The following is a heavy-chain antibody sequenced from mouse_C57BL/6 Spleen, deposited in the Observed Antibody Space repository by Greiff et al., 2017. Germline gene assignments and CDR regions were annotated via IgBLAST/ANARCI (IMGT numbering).Heavy chain of an antibody. CDR3: ARGWEDYEYAPWFAY. D-gene: IGHD2-4*01. J-gene: IGHJ3*01. CDR1: GYSITSGYY. Sequence: EVKLQESGPGLVKPSQSLSLTCSVTGYSITSGYYWNWIRQFPGNKLEWMGYISYDGSNNYNPSLKNRISITRDTSKNQFFLKLNSVTTEDTATYYCARGWEDYEYAPWFAYWGKGTLVTVSA. V-gene: IGHV3-6*01. CDR2: ISYDGSN.